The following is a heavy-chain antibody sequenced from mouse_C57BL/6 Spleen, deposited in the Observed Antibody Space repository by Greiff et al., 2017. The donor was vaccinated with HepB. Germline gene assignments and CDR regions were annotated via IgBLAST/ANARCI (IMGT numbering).Heavy chain of an antibody. D-gene: IGHD1-1*01. CDR1: GFTFSSYG. Sequence: EVKLVESGGDLVKPGGSLKLSCAASGFTFSSYGMSWVRQTPDKRLEWVATISSGGSYTYYPDSVKGRFTIARDNARNTLYLQMSSLKYEDTAMYYCAREDYYGSSYRYFDVWGTGTTVTVSS. V-gene: IGHV5-6*01. CDR3: AREDYYGSSYRYFDV. J-gene: IGHJ1*03. CDR2: ISSGGSYT.